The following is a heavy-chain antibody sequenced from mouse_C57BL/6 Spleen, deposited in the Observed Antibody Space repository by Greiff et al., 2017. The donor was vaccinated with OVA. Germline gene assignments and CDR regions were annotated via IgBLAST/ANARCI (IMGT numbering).Heavy chain of an antibody. CDR1: GFTFSSYG. CDR3: ARLDDYDVGFAY. V-gene: IGHV5-6*01. CDR2: ISSGGSYT. D-gene: IGHD2-4*01. J-gene: IGHJ3*01. Sequence: EVQLVESGGDLVKPGGSLKLSCAASGFTFSSYGMSWVRQTPDKRLEWVATISSGGSYTYYPDSVKGRFTISRDNAKNTLYLQMSSLKSEDTAMYYCARLDDYDVGFAYWGQGTLVTVSA.